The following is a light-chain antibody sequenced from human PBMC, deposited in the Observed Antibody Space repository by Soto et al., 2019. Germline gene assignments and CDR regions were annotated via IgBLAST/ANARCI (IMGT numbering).Light chain of an antibody. CDR1: SSDVGSYNL. V-gene: IGLV2-23*01. CDR2: EGS. J-gene: IGLJ1*01. CDR3: CSYAGTNTYL. Sequence: QSALTQPASVSGSPGQSITISCTGTSSDVGSYNLVSWYQQHPGKAPKLLIYEGSKRPSGVSNHFSGSKSGNTASLTISGLLAEDEADYYCCSYAGTNTYLFGSGTKLTV.